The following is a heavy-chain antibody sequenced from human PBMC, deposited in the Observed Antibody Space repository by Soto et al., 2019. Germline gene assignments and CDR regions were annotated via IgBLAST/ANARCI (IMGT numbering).Heavy chain of an antibody. J-gene: IGHJ4*02. CDR2: INAGNGNT. CDR1: GYTFTSYA. Sequence: GASVKVSCKASGYTFTSYAMHWVRQAPGQRLEWMGWINAGNGNTKYSQKFQGRVTITRDTSASTAYMELSSLRSEDTAVYYCIGVDSSGYYTDYWGQGTLVTVSS. D-gene: IGHD3-22*01. V-gene: IGHV1-3*01. CDR3: IGVDSSGYYTDY.